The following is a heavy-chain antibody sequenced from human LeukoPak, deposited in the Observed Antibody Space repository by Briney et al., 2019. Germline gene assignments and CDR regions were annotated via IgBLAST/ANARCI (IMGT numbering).Heavy chain of an antibody. CDR3: ARDLGPGGEYGDY. V-gene: IGHV3-33*08. J-gene: IGHJ4*02. CDR1: GFTFSSYE. Sequence: PGGSLRLSCAASGFTFSSYEMNWVRQAPGKGLEWVAVIWYDGSNKYYADSVKGRFTISRDNSKNTLYLQMNSLRAEDTAVYYCARDLGPGGEYGDYWGQGTLVTVSS. CDR2: IWYDGSNK. D-gene: IGHD3-16*01.